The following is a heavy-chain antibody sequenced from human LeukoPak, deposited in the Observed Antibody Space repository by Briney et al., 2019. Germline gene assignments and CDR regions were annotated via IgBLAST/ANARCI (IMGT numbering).Heavy chain of an antibody. D-gene: IGHD2-15*01. CDR3: ARLGLNCSGGSCYSGGLDY. CDR2: INHSGSS. J-gene: IGHJ4*02. V-gene: IGHV4-34*01. CDR1: GGSFSGYY. Sequence: SETLSLTCAVYGGSFSGYYWSWIRQPPGKGLEWIGEINHSGSSNYNPSLKSRVTISVDTSKNQFSLKLSSVTAADTAVYYCARLGLNCSGGSCYSGGLDYWGQGTLVTVSS.